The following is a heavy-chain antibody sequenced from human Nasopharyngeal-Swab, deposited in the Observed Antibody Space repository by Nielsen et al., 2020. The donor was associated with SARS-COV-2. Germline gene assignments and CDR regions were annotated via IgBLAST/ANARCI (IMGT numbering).Heavy chain of an antibody. Sequence: ASVKVSCKASGYTFTGYYMHWVRQAPGQGLEWMGRINPNSGGTNYAQKFQGRVTMTRDTSISTAYMELSRLRSDDTVVYYCVREVLGIAATGYYGMDVWGQGTTVTVSS. D-gene: IGHD6-13*01. CDR3: VREVLGIAATGYYGMDV. CDR1: GYTFTGYY. CDR2: INPNSGGT. V-gene: IGHV1-2*05. J-gene: IGHJ6*02.